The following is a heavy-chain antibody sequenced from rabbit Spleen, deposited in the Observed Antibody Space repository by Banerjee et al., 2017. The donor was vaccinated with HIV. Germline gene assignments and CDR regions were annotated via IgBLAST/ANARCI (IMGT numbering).Heavy chain of an antibody. CDR3: ARDTGTSFSTYGMDL. Sequence: QEQLVESGGALVKPGASLTLTCKASGFDFSTYYYMCRVRQAPGKGLEWIGCIYAGSSGSTYYASWAKGRFTCSKASSTTVTLQMTSLTAADTATYFCARDTGTSFSTYGMDLWGQAPSSPS. J-gene: IGHJ6*01. CDR2: IYAGSSGST. V-gene: IGHV1S45*01. CDR1: GFDFSTYYY. D-gene: IGHD8-1*01.